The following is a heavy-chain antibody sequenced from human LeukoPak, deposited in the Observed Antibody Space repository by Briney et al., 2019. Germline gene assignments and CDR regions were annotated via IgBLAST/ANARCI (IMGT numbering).Heavy chain of an antibody. CDR1: GYTFSGHY. CDR2: INPNTGVT. J-gene: IGHJ4*02. D-gene: IGHD3-22*01. V-gene: IGHV1-2*06. CDR3: AMADSSGYYLVIDY. Sequence: PGASVKVSCKASGYTFSGHYLHWVRQAPGQGLEWMGRINPNTGVTQYTENFQGRVTMTGDTSISTAYMELSSLRSEDTAVYYCAMADSSGYYLVIDYWGQGTLVTVSS.